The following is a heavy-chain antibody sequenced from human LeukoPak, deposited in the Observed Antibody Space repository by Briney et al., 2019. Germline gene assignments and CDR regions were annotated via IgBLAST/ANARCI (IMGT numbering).Heavy chain of an antibody. D-gene: IGHD6-13*01. J-gene: IGHJ6*02. CDR1: GYTFTGYY. CDR3: ARDPQYVSIAAAGTGYYYGMDV. V-gene: IGHV1-2*02. CDR2: INPNSGGT. Sequence: ASVKVSCKASGYTFTGYYMHWVRQAPGQGLEWMGWINPNSGGTNYAQKFQGRVTMTRDTSISTAYVELSRLRSDDTAVYYCARDPQYVSIAAAGTGYYYGMDVWGQGTTVTVSS.